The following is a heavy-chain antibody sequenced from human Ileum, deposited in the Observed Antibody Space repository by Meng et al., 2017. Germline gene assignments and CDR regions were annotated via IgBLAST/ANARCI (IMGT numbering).Heavy chain of an antibody. CDR1: GYTFTGYF. CDR3: VRGYNYGDAFDI. D-gene: IGHD5-18*01. CDR2: INPNNGAT. Sequence: VQLVQSGAEGKKPGASVKVSCKASGYTFTGYFMHWVRQAPGQGLEWMGRINPNNGATDFAQKFQGRVTMTRDTSISTAYMELNRLRSDDTAVYYCVRGYNYGDAFDIWGQGTMVTVSS. J-gene: IGHJ3*02. V-gene: IGHV1-2*06.